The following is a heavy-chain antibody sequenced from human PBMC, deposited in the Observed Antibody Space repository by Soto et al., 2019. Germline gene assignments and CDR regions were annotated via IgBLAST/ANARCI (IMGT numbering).Heavy chain of an antibody. Sequence: PSETLSLTGTVSGGAISSNDWSWFRQPPGKGLGWIGYIYYSARTNYNPSLKSTVTISVDTSKDQFSLKLSSVTAADTAVYHCARGHRPEAGFYGMDVWGQGTTVTVSS. CDR1: GGAISSND. V-gene: IGHV4-59*01. J-gene: IGHJ6*02. CDR2: IYYSART. CDR3: ARGHRPEAGFYGMDV.